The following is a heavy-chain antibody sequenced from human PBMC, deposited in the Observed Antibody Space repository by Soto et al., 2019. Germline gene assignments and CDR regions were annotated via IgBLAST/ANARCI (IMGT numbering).Heavy chain of an antibody. J-gene: IGHJ6*02. Sequence: KPSETLSLTCAVYGGSFSGYYWSWIRQPPGKGLEWIGEINHSGSTNYNPSLKSRVTISVDTSKNQFSLKLSSVTAADTAVYYCARNHLPFYYDFWSGYYSGGYYYYGMDVWGQGTTVTVS. V-gene: IGHV4-34*01. CDR1: GGSFSGYY. CDR3: ARNHLPFYYDFWSGYYSGGYYYYGMDV. CDR2: INHSGST. D-gene: IGHD3-3*01.